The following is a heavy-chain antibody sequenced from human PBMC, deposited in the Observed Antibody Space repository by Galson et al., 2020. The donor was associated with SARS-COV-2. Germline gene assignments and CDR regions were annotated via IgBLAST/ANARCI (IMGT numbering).Heavy chain of an antibody. V-gene: IGHV3-30*04. CDR1: GFTFSSSA. Sequence: GGSLRLSCAASGFTFSSSAMHWVRQAPGKGLEWVAIISYDGTTGYNSDSVKGRFTISRDISKNTLYLQMSRLRPEDTGVYYCARETDDHTSSWYDHWGQGTLVTVSP. J-gene: IGHJ5*02. CDR3: ARETDDHTSSWYDH. CDR2: ISYDGTTG. D-gene: IGHD2-2*01.